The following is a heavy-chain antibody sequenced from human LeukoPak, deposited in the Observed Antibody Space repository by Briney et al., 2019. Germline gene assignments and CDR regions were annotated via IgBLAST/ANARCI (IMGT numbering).Heavy chain of an antibody. CDR3: ARGAYCGGDCYSWFDP. J-gene: IGHJ5*02. D-gene: IGHD2-21*02. V-gene: IGHV4-30-4*01. Sequence: PSETLSLTCTVSGGSISSGDYYWSWIRQPPGKGLEWIGYIYYSGSTYYNPSLKSRVTISVDTSKNQFSLKLSSVTAADTAVYYCARGAYCGGDCYSWFDPWGQGTLVTVSS. CDR2: IYYSGST. CDR1: GGSISSGDYY.